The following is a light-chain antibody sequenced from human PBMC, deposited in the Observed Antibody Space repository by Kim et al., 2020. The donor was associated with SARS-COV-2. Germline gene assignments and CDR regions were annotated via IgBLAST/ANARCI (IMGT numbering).Light chain of an antibody. J-gene: IGKJ2*01. CDR1: RHVVRSH. CDR3: PQYYNSPYT. CDR2: GAS. V-gene: IGKV3-20*01. Sequence: FSQGGSAPPSWTGRHVVRSHLAWYQQKTGQAPRLLIFGASSRATGLPARFSGSGSGTDFTLPLSRLESEDFAVYYCPQYYNSPYTFGQGTKVDI.